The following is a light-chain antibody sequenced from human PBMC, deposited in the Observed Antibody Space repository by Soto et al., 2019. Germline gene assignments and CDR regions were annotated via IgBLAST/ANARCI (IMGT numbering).Light chain of an antibody. CDR1: QSISSW. CDR3: QKYKSFSRT. J-gene: IGKJ1*01. V-gene: IGKV1-5*03. CDR2: EAS. Sequence: DIQMTQSPSTLSASIGDRVIITCRASQSISSWLAWYQQKPGKAPKLLIYEASSLEGTVPSRFSGSGSGTELTLAISSLQTEDVATYYCQKYKSFSRTFGQGTKVEIK.